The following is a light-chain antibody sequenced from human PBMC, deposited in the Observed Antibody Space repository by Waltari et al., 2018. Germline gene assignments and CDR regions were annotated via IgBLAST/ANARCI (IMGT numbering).Light chain of an antibody. CDR2: GKN. V-gene: IGLV3-19*01. CDR3: NSRDSNNNRVF. J-gene: IGLJ2*01. Sequence: SSELTQDPAVSVALGQTVSITCQGDSPRRYYASWYQQKPRQDPLLVIYGKNSRPSGIPDRFSGSSSGNTASLTITGAQAEDEADYYCNSRDSNNNRVFFGGGTKLTVL. CDR1: SPRRYY.